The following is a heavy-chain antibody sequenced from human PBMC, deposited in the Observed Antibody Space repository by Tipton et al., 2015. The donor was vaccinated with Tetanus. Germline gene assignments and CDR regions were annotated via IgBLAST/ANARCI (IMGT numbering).Heavy chain of an antibody. CDR1: GFSFSDYG. Sequence: SLRLSCAASGFSFSDYGMHWVRQAPGKGLEWVAGMSFDGSSESYADSVRGRFTISRDNFRNTLSLQMRGLGADDTAVYYCARDAGYRRNYFDFWGQGTLVTVFS. D-gene: IGHD2-2*02. V-gene: IGHV3-30*15. J-gene: IGHJ4*02. CDR2: MSFDGSSE. CDR3: ARDAGYRRNYFDF.